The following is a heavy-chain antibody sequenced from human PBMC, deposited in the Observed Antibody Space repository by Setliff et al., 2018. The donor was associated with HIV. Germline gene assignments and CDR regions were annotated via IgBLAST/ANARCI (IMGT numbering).Heavy chain of an antibody. CDR2: IIPLLGTP. J-gene: IGHJ3*01. V-gene: IGHV1-69*06. CDR3: ARDRSGIAVAAPDAFDV. CDR1: GGSFRNYA. D-gene: IGHD6-19*01. Sequence: GASVKVSCKASGGSFRNYAINWVRQAPGQGLEWTGGIIPLLGTPNYAHKFQGRVTITADKYSSTVYMELSSLRSEDSAVFYCARDRSGIAVAAPDAFDVWGQGTMVTVSS.